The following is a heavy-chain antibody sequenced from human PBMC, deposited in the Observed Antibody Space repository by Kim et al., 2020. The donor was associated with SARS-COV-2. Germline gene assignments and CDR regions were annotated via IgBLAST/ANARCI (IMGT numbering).Heavy chain of an antibody. CDR2: T. J-gene: IGHJ4*02. D-gene: IGHD4-17*01. CDR3: ARAYGDYYFDY. V-gene: IGHV3-53*01. Sequence: TYYPDAGKGRFPTSRDNSKNTQYLEMTSLRAEDTAVYYCARAYGDYYFDYWGQGTLFTVSS.